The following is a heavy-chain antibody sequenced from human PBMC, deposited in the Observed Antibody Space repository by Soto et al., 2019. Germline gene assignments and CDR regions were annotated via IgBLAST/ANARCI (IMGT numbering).Heavy chain of an antibody. Sequence: GGSLRLSCAASGFTFSDYYMSWIRQAPGKGLEWVSYISSSGSTIYYADSVKGRFTISRDNAKNSLYLQMNSLRAEDTAVYYCARVSLDYDILTGYWYYYGMDVWGPGTTVTVSS. D-gene: IGHD3-9*01. CDR2: ISSSGSTI. V-gene: IGHV3-11*01. J-gene: IGHJ6*02. CDR3: ARVSLDYDILTGYWYYYGMDV. CDR1: GFTFSDYY.